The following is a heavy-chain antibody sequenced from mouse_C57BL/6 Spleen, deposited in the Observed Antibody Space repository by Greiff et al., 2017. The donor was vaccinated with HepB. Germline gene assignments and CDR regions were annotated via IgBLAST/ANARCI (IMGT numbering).Heavy chain of an antibody. V-gene: IGHV1-42*01. Sequence: EVQLQQSGPELVKPGASVKISCKASGYSFTGYYMNWVKQSPEKSLEWIGEINPSTGGTTYNQKFKAKATLTLDKSSSTAYMQLKSLTSEDSAVYYCARTQDYYAMDYWGQGTSVTVSS. CDR3: ARTQDYYAMDY. CDR1: GYSFTGYY. J-gene: IGHJ4*01. CDR2: INPSTGGT.